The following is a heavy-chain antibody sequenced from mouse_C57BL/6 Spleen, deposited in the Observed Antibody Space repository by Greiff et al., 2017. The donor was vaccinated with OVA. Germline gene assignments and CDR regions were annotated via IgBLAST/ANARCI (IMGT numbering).Heavy chain of an antibody. CDR1: GYTFTSYW. CDR2: IDPSDSYT. D-gene: IGHD2-4*01. Sequence: VQLQQPGAELVKPGASVKLSCKASGYTFTSYWMHWVKQRPGQGLEWIGEIDPSDSYTNYNQKFKGKVTLTVDNSSSTAYMQLSSLTSEDSTVYYCAVRYDYGYWYYDVWGTGTTVTVSS. CDR3: AVRYDYGYWYYDV. J-gene: IGHJ1*03. V-gene: IGHV1-69*02.